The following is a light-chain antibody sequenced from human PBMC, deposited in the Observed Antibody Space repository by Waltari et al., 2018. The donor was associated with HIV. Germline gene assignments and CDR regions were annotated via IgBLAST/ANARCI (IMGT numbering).Light chain of an antibody. CDR3: NSRDNSGDHLV. CDR1: SLRSYY. V-gene: IGLV3-19*01. Sequence: SSELTQDPAVSVALGQTVRITCQGDSLRSYYASWYQQKPGQAPVLVIYNKNNRPSGIPDRFSGSSSGNTASLTITGAQAEDEADYYCNSRDNSGDHLVFGEGTKLTVL. CDR2: NKN. J-gene: IGLJ3*02.